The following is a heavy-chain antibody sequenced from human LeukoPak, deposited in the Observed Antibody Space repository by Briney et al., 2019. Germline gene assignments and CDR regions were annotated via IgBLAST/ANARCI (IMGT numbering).Heavy chain of an antibody. V-gene: IGHV3-11*01. CDR3: ASRTGDSYYFDY. Sequence: GGSLRLSCAASGFTFSDYYMSLIRQAPGKGLEWVSYISSSGSTIYYADSVKGRFTISGDNAKNSLYLQMNSLRAEDTAVYYCASRTGDSYYFDYWGQGTLVTVSS. D-gene: IGHD1-26*01. CDR2: ISSSGSTI. CDR1: GFTFSDYY. J-gene: IGHJ4*02.